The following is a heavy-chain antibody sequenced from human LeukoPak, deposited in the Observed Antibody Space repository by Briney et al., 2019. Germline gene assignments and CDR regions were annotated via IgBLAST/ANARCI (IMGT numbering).Heavy chain of an antibody. V-gene: IGHV4-4*07. CDR1: GGSISSYY. CDR2: IYTSGST. CDR3: AREDDSSGYYLKYFQH. Sequence: SETLSLTCTVSGGSISSYYWSWIRQPAGKGLEWIGCIYTSGSTNYNPSLKSRVTMSVDTSKNQFSLKLSSVTAADTAVYYCAREDDSSGYYLKYFQHWGQGTLVTVSS. D-gene: IGHD3-22*01. J-gene: IGHJ1*01.